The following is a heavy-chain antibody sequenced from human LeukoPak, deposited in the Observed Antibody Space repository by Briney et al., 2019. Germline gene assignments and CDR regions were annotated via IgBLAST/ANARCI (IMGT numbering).Heavy chain of an antibody. D-gene: IGHD2-15*01. CDR2: INHSGST. CDR1: GGSFSGYY. V-gene: IGHV4-34*01. Sequence: SETLSLTCAVYGGSFSGYYWSWIRQPPGKGLEWIEEINHSGSTNYNPSLKSRVTISVDTSKNQFSLKLSSVTAADTAVYYCASYCSGGSCYAAFDIWGQGTIVTVSS. CDR3: ASYCSGGSCYAAFDI. J-gene: IGHJ3*02.